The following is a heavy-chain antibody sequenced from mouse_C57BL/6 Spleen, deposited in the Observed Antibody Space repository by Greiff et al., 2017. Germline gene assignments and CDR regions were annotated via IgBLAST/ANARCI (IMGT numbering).Heavy chain of an antibody. CDR3: ARSGLEYYFDY. V-gene: IGHV14-2*01. J-gene: IGHJ2*01. CDR2: IDPEDGET. Sequence: VQLKESGAELVKPGASVKLSCTASGFNIKDYYMHWVKQRTEQGLEWIGRIDPEDGETKYAPKFQGKATITADTSSNTAYLQLSSLTSEDTAVYYCARSGLEYYFDYWGQGTTLTVSS. CDR1: GFNIKDYY. D-gene: IGHD3-1*01.